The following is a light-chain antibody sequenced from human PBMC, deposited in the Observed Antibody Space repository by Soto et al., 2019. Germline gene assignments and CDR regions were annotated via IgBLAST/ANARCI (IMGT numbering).Light chain of an antibody. V-gene: IGLV2-8*01. CDR1: KNDIGVYDF. J-gene: IGLJ1*01. CDR3: KSYAGSNTYV. CDR2: EVV. Sequence: QSLLTQPPSASGSAGQSVTISCTGTKNDIGVYDFVSWYQHHPDKAPRLIIYEVVQRPSGVPDRFSGSKSGNTASLTVSGLQAADEADYFCKSYAGSNTYVFGSGTKVTVL.